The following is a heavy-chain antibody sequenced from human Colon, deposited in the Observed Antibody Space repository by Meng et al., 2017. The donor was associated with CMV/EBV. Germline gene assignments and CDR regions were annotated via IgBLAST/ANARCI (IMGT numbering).Heavy chain of an antibody. J-gene: IGHJ4*02. D-gene: IGHD2-2*03. CDR1: GFTFSNYA. CDR3: TSGYWYETYFDH. CDR2: SRNRANIYTT. V-gene: IGHV3-72*01. Sequence: GGSLRLSCAASGFTFSNYAMSWVRQAPGRGLEWVGRSRNRANIYTTEYAPSVRGRFTISRDESKRLLFLHMTSLKTEDTAVYYCTSGYWYETYFDHWGQGTLVTVSS.